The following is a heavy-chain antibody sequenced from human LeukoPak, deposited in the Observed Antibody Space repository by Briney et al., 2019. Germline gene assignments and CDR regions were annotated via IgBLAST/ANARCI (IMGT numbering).Heavy chain of an antibody. CDR1: GYTFTSYG. V-gene: IGHV1-18*01. D-gene: IGHD6-6*01. Sequence: GASVKVSCKASGYTFTSYGISWVRQAPGQGLEWMGWISAYNGNTNYAQKLQGRVTMTTDTSTSTAYMELRSLRSDDTAVYYCARDEVFEGYIAARPFDYWGRGTLVTVSS. J-gene: IGHJ4*02. CDR2: ISAYNGNT. CDR3: ARDEVFEGYIAARPFDY.